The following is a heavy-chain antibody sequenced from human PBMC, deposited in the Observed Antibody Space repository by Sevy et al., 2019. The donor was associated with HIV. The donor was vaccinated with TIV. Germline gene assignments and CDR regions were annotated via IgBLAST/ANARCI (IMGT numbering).Heavy chain of an antibody. D-gene: IGHD2-2*01. CDR3: ARSPPVVVVPGAPSWFDP. Sequence: SETLSLTCAVHDGSFSGYYWNWIRQLPGKGLEWIGEINESGITYYNPSLKSRFTISVDTSKKRFSLKLNSVTAADTAVYFCARSPPVVVVPGAPSWFDPWGQGTLVTVSS. J-gene: IGHJ5*02. CDR2: INESGIT. CDR1: DGSFSGYY. V-gene: IGHV4-34*01.